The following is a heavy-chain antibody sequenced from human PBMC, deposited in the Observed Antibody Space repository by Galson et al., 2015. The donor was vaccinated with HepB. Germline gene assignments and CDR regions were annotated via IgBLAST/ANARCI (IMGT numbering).Heavy chain of an antibody. J-gene: IGHJ4*02. CDR1: GFTFTAYN. CDR2: ISEDGKTT. Sequence: SLRLSCATSGFTFTAYNMHWVRQAPVKGLGWLAIISEDGKTTFYADSVRGRVTITRDTAASTVYLEVNSLTSEDTAVYYCAKEGHNFSLDLEDWGQGTLVTVSS. CDR3: AKEGHNFSLDLED. D-gene: IGHD2-2*03. V-gene: IGHV3-30*18.